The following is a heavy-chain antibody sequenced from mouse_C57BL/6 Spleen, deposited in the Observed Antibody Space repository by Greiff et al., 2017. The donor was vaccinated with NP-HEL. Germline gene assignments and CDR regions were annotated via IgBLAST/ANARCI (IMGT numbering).Heavy chain of an antibody. Sequence: VQLQQSGAELVRPGASVTLSCKASGYTFTDYEMHWVKQTPVHGLEWIGAIDPETGGTAYNQKFKGKAILTADKSSSTAYMELRSLTSEDSAVYYCTRDYDYDSPWFAYWGQGTLVTVSA. CDR1: GYTFTDYE. J-gene: IGHJ3*01. CDR2: IDPETGGT. D-gene: IGHD2-4*01. V-gene: IGHV1-15*01. CDR3: TRDYDYDSPWFAY.